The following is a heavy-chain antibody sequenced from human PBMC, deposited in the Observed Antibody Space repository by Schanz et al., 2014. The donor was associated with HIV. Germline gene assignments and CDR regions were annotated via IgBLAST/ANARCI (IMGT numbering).Heavy chain of an antibody. J-gene: IGHJ4*02. D-gene: IGHD3-3*01. V-gene: IGHV1-18*01. Sequence: QVQLVQSGAEVKKPGASVKVSCKASGYTFTDYFIHWVRQAPGQGLEWMGWISAYDGNTNYAQKFQGRVTMTTDTSRYTAYMELRSLRSDDTAVYYCARGDRDDFWSGAAIWGQGTLVTVSS. CDR3: ARGDRDDFWSGAAI. CDR2: ISAYDGNT. CDR1: GYTFTDYF.